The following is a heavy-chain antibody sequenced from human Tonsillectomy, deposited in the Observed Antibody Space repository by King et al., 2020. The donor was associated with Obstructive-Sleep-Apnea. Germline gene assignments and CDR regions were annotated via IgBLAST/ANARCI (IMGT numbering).Heavy chain of an antibody. J-gene: IGHJ4*02. CDR2: ISSSRSDI. CDR3: ARDQSEYSSGSLDY. V-gene: IGHV3-21*01. D-gene: IGHD6-19*01. Sequence: VQLVESGGGLVKPGESLRLACAASGLTFSSYSMNWVRQAPGKWLERFSSISSSRSDIYYAYSVKGRYTISRDNAKKSLYLQMNSLRAEDTAVYYCARDQSEYSSGSLDYWGQGTLVTVSS. CDR1: GLTFSSYS.